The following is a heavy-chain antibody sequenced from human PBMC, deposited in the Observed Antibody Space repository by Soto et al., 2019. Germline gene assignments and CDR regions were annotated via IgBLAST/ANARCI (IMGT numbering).Heavy chain of an antibody. CDR1: GYTFTSYA. Sequence: ASVKVSCKASGYTFTSYAMHWVRQAPGQRLEWMGWIDAGNGNTKYSQKLQGRVTITRDTSASTAYMELSSLRSEDTAVYYCASSEWQHREYYFDYWGQGTLVTVSS. CDR2: IDAGNGNT. J-gene: IGHJ4*02. CDR3: ASSEWQHREYYFDY. V-gene: IGHV1-3*01. D-gene: IGHD1-26*01.